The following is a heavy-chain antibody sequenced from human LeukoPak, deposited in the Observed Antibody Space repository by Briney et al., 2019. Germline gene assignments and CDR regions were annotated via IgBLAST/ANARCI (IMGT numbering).Heavy chain of an antibody. CDR2: IYYSGST. J-gene: IGHJ3*02. CDR3: ARNPDAFDI. D-gene: IGHD1-14*01. V-gene: IGHV4-59*01. Sequence: SETLSLTCAVYGGSFSGYYWSWIRQPPGKGLEWIGYIYYSGSTNYNPSLKSRVTISVDTSKNQFSLKLSSVTAADTAVYYCARNPDAFDIWGQGTMVTVSS. CDR1: GGSFSGYY.